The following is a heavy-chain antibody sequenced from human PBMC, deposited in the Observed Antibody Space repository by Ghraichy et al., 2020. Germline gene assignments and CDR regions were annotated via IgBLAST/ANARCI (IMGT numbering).Heavy chain of an antibody. CDR1: GGSISSSSYY. J-gene: IGHJ6*02. Sequence: ESLNISCTVSGGSISSSSYYWGWIRQPPGKGLEWIGSIYYSGSTYYNPSLKSRVTISVDTSKNQFSLKLSSVTAADTAVYYCARQYGGDVWGQGTTVTVSS. CDR3: ARQYGGDV. V-gene: IGHV4-39*01. CDR2: IYYSGST.